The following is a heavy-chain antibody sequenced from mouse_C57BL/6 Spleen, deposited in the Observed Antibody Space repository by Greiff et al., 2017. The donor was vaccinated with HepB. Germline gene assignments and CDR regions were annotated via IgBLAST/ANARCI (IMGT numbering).Heavy chain of an antibody. D-gene: IGHD2-4*01. CDR2: ISYDGSN. CDR1: GYSITSGYY. CDR3: ASFYDYDDPFAY. J-gene: IGHJ3*01. Sequence: ESGPGLVKPSQSLSLTCSVTGYSITSGYYWNWIRQFPGNKLEWMGYISYDGSNNYNPSLKNRISITRDTSKNQFFLKLNSVTTEDTATYYCASFYDYDDPFAYWGQGTLVTVSA. V-gene: IGHV3-6*01.